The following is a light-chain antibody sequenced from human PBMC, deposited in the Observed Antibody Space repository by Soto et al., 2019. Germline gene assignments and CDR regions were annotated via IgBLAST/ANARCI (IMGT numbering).Light chain of an antibody. CDR1: SSNIGNNY. J-gene: IGLJ2*01. CDR2: DNN. Sequence: QSVLTQPPSVSAGPGQKVTISCSGRSSNIGNNYVSWYQQLPGTAPKLLIYDNNKRPSGIPDRFSGSKSGTSATLGITGLQTGDEADYYCGTWDSSLSAGVFGGGTKLTVL. CDR3: GTWDSSLSAGV. V-gene: IGLV1-51*01.